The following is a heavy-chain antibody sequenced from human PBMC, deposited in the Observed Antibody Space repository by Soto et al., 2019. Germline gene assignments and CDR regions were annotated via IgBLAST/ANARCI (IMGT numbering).Heavy chain of an antibody. CDR2: ISPDGSRT. CDR3: ARVGQGQYYFYY. J-gene: IGHJ4*02. V-gene: IGHV3-74*01. CDR1: GFTFSSYW. Sequence: EVQLVESGGGLVQPGGSLRLSCAGSGFTFSSYWMHWVRQTPGEGLVWVSRISPDGSRTSYADSVKGRFTISRDNAENTLYLQMNSLRAEDTAVYYCARVGQGQYYFYYWGQGTLVTVSS.